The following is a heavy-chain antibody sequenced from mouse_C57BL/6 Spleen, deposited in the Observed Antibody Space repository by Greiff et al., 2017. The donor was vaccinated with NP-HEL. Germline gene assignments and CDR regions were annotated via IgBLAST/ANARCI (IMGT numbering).Heavy chain of an antibody. Sequence: EVKLVESGGGLVQSGRSLRLSCATSGFTFSDFYMEWVRQAPGKGLEWIAASRNKANDYTTEYSASVKGRFIVSRDTSQSILYLQMNALRAEDTAIYYCARDADYYYAMDYWGQGTSVTVSS. CDR1: GFTFSDFY. CDR3: ARDADYYYAMDY. J-gene: IGHJ4*01. CDR2: SRNKANDYTT. V-gene: IGHV7-1*01. D-gene: IGHD2-4*01.